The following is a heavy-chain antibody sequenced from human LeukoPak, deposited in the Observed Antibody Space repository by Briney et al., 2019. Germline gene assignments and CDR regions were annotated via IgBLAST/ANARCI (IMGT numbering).Heavy chain of an antibody. CDR1: GFSFSDSS. Sequence: GSLRLSCVASGFSFSDSSMNWVRQAPGKGLEWVSSINSGGNFKVYADSVKGRFTISRDNAKNSVDLLMNSLRAEDTAVYYCAKVVGAAARYMDVWGKGTTVTVSS. CDR3: AKVVGAAARYMDV. D-gene: IGHD6-6*01. V-gene: IGHV3-21*06. J-gene: IGHJ6*03. CDR2: INSGGNFK.